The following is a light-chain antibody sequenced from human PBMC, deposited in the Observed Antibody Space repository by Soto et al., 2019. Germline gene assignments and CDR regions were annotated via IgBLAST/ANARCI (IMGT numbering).Light chain of an antibody. CDR1: QSVSSNS. CDR3: QQYGSSPRT. Sequence: EIVLTQSPGTLSLSPGERATLSCRASQSVSSNSLAWYQQKPGQAPRLLISVASSRARGIPDRFTGSGSGTDFILTISRLEPEDFAVYYCQQYGSSPRTFGQGTKVDIK. J-gene: IGKJ1*01. CDR2: VAS. V-gene: IGKV3-20*01.